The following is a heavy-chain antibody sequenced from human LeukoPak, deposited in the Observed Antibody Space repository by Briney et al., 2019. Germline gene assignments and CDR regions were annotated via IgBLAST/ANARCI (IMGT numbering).Heavy chain of an antibody. Sequence: GGSLRLSCAASAFTFNNYGMHWVRQAPGKGLERVAVISYDGSYKYYTDSVKGRFTISRDNSKNTLHLQMNSLRADDTAVYYCAKSLSDGYDYWGQGTPVTVSS. CDR2: ISYDGSYK. J-gene: IGHJ4*02. CDR1: AFTFNNYG. CDR3: AKSLSDGYDY. V-gene: IGHV3-30*18. D-gene: IGHD6-13*01.